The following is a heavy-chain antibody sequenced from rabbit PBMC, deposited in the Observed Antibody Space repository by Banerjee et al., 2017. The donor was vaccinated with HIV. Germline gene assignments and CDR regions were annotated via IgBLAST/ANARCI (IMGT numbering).Heavy chain of an antibody. J-gene: IGHJ6*01. CDR3: ARDTGSSFSSYGMDL. Sequence: QSLEESGGDLVKPGASLTLTCTASGFSFSNRYYLCLVRQAPGKGLEWVACIASGGSGDTYYASWAKGRFTISKTSSTTVTLQMTSLTVADTATYFCARDTGSSFSSYGMDLWGQGTLVTVS. V-gene: IGHV1S40*01. CDR2: IASGGSGDT. D-gene: IGHD8-1*01. CDR1: GFSFSNRYY.